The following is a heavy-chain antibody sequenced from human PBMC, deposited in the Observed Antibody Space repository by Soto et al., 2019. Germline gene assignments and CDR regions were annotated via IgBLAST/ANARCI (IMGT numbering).Heavy chain of an antibody. Sequence: SEPLSLTCTVSGGSISSYYWSWIRQPPGKGLEWIGYIYYSGSTNYNPSLKSRVTISVDTSKNQFSLKLSSVTAADTAVYYCARVGYCSSTSCYGPDYYYYYMDVWGKGTTVTVSS. CDR3: ARVGYCSSTSCYGPDYYYYYMDV. V-gene: IGHV4-59*01. CDR1: GGSISSYY. J-gene: IGHJ6*03. D-gene: IGHD2-2*01. CDR2: IYYSGST.